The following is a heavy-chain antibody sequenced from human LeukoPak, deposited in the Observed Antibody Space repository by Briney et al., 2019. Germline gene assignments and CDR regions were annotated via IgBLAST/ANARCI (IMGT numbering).Heavy chain of an antibody. CDR2: IYGGGTT. CDR3: ARAGHYGSGSSWDC. CDR1: GFTFSSYA. Sequence: GGSLRLSCAASGFTFSSYAMSWVRQAPGKGLEWVSVIYGGGTTYYADSVKGRFTIFRDSSKNTLYLQMNSLRAEDTAVYYCARAGHYGSGSSWDCWGQGTLVTVSS. V-gene: IGHV3-53*01. D-gene: IGHD3-10*01. J-gene: IGHJ4*02.